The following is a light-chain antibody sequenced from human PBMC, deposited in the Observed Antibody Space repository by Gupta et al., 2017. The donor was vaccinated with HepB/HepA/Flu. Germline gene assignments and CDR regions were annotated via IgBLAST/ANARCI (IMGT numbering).Light chain of an antibody. CDR1: QTVLYSSSDKHY. CDR3: QQYFSAPFT. CDR2: WTS. V-gene: IGKV4-1*01. Sequence: DIVMTQSLDSLAVSLGERATINCKSSQTVLYSSSDKHYLAWYQQKPGQPPKVLIYWTSTRESGVPDRFSGSGSGTDFTLTISSLQAEDVAVYYCQQYFSAPFTFGPGTKVDIK. J-gene: IGKJ3*01.